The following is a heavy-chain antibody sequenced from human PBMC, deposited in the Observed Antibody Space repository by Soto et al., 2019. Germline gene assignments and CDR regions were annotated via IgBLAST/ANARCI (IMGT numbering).Heavy chain of an antibody. J-gene: IGHJ4*02. CDR3: ARDKARNKYDSTWSYEY. CDR2: INAGNGKT. Sequence: GASVKVSCKASGYTFTSYTIHWVRQAPGQRPEWMGWINAGNGKTKYSPRIQDRVNITRDTSASTVYMELSSLKSEDTAIYYCARDKARNKYDSTWSYEYWGQARLVTVSS. V-gene: IGHV1-3*01. CDR1: GYTFTSYT. D-gene: IGHD6-13*01.